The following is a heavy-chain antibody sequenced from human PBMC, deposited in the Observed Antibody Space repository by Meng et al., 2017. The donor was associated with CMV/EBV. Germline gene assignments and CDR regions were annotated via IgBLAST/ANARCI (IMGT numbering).Heavy chain of an antibody. CDR1: GFTFSSYA. J-gene: IGHJ4*02. CDR3: ARFPYYDFWSGYYTWVGGPPNSIDY. D-gene: IGHD3-3*01. V-gene: IGHV3-30-3*01. Sequence: LSLTCAASGFTFSSYAMHWVRQAPGKGLEWVAVISYDGSNKYYADSVKGRFTISRDNSKNTLYLQMTSLRAEDTAVYYCARFPYYDFWSGYYTWVGGPPNSIDYWGQGTLVTVSS. CDR2: ISYDGSNK.